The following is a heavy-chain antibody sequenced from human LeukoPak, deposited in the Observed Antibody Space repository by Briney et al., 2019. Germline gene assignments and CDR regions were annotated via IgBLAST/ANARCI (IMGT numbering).Heavy chain of an antibody. CDR2: IHYSGNT. Sequence: SETLSLTCTVPGGSISSNSYYWSWIRHPPGKGLEWIGYIHYSGNTNYNPSLKSRVTLSVDTSKNQFSLRLSSVTAADTAVYYCARAGSGGNYIYYLDYWGRGTLVTVSS. CDR3: ARAGSGGNYIYYLDY. CDR1: GGSISSNSYY. D-gene: IGHD1-7*01. J-gene: IGHJ4*02. V-gene: IGHV4-61*05.